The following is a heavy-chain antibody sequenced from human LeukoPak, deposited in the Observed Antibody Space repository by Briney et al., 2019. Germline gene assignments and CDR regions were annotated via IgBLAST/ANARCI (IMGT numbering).Heavy chain of an antibody. J-gene: IGHJ4*02. V-gene: IGHV3-21*01. CDR2: ISSSSSYI. CDR1: GFTFSGYS. CDR3: ARDRVAKVAARPYYFDY. D-gene: IGHD6-6*01. Sequence: GGSLRLSCAASGFTFSGYSMNWVRQAPGKGLEWVSSISSSSSYIYYADSVKGRFTISRDNAKNSLYLQMNSLRAEDTAVYYCARDRVAKVAARPYYFDYWGQGTLVTVSS.